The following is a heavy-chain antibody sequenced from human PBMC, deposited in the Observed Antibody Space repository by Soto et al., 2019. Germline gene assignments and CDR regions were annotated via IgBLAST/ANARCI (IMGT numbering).Heavy chain of an antibody. CDR2: IYHSGTT. CDR1: GGSISSGGYY. V-gene: IGHV4-31*03. J-gene: IGHJ5*02. D-gene: IGHD7-27*01. Sequence: QVQLQESGPGLVKPSQTLSLTCTVSGGSISSGGYYWSWIRQHPGKGLEWIGYIYHSGTTYYNPSLKSRXXXXXXXXXXXXXXXXXXXXXXXXXXXXXXXXXXXXXLGWFDPWGQGTLVTVSS. CDR3: XXXXXXXXXLGWFDP.